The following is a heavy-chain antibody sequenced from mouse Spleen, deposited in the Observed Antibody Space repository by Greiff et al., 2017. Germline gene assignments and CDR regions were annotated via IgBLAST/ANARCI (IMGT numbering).Heavy chain of an antibody. CDR3: ARHYYGSSTRYFDV. D-gene: IGHD1-1*01. CDR2: ISSGGSYT. V-gene: IGHV5-6*02. J-gene: IGHJ1*03. Sequence: DVKLVESGGDLVKPGGSLKLSCAASGFTFSSYGMSWVRQTPDKRLEWVATISSGGSYTYYPDSVKGRFTISRDNAKNTLYLQMSSLKSGDTAMYYCARHYYGSSTRYFDVWGTGTTVTVSS. CDR1: GFTFSSYG.